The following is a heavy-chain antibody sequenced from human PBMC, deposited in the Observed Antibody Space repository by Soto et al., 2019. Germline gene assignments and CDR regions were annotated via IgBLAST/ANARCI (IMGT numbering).Heavy chain of an antibody. CDR3: TTDVGYYDSSGYYSVPGVFDI. CDR1: GFTFSNAG. CDR2: IKSKTDGGTT. J-gene: IGHJ3*02. D-gene: IGHD3-22*01. V-gene: IGHV3-15*07. Sequence: PGGSLRLSCAASGFTFSNAGMNWVRQAPGKGLEWVGRIKSKTDGGTTDYAAPVKGRFTISRDNSKNTLYLQMNSLKTEDTAVYYCTTDVGYYDSSGYYSVPGVFDIWGQGTMVTVSS.